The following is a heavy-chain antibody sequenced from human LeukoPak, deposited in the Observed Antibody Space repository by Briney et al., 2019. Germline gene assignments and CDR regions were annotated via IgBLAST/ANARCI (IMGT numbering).Heavy chain of an antibody. V-gene: IGHV1-69*05. CDR1: GGTFSSYA. CDR3: ARDRGRDGYNGAWGYWYFDL. D-gene: IGHD5-24*01. J-gene: IGHJ2*01. Sequence: ASVKVSCKASGGTFSSYAISWVRQAPGQGLEWMGGIIPIFGTANYAQKFQGRVTITTDESTSTAYMELSSLRSEDTAVYYCARDRGRDGYNGAWGYWYFDLWGRGTLVTVSS. CDR2: IIPIFGTA.